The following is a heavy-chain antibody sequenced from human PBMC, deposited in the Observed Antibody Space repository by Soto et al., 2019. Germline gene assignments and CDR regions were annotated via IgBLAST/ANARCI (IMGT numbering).Heavy chain of an antibody. V-gene: IGHV4-59*08. CDR2: IYYSGST. CDR3: ARRRIGDY. Sequence: QVQLQESGPGLVKPSETLSLTCTVSGDSISSYYWSWIRQPPGKGLEWIGYIYYSGSTNYNPSLKRRVTISVDTAKNQFSLKLSSVTAADTAIYYCARRRIGDYWGQRTLVTVSS. J-gene: IGHJ4*02. D-gene: IGHD3-3*01. CDR1: GDSISSYY.